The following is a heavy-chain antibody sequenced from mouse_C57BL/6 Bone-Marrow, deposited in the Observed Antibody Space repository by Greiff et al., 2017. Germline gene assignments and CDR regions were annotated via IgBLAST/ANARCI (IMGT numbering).Heavy chain of an antibody. J-gene: IGHJ3*01. CDR3: AREGAYYSNDDFAY. Sequence: QVQLQQSGAELARPGASVKLSCKASGYTFTSYGISWVKQRTGQGLEWIGEIYPRSGNTYYNEKFKGKATLTADKSSSTAYMELRSLTSEDSAVYFCAREGAYYSNDDFAYWGQGTLVTVSA. CDR1: GYTFTSYG. D-gene: IGHD2-5*01. V-gene: IGHV1-81*01. CDR2: IYPRSGNT.